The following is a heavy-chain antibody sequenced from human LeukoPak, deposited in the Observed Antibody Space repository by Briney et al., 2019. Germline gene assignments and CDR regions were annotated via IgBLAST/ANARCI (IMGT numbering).Heavy chain of an antibody. D-gene: IGHD3-16*01. J-gene: IGHJ3*02. CDR2: IYHSEST. V-gene: IGHV4-59*08. CDR1: GGPISSYY. Sequence: PSETLSLTCTVSGGPISSYYWLWIRQPPRRALEWIEYIYHSESTNYNPPLKSRVTISVDTSKHQFSLKLSSVTAADTAVYYFARGLGEYSFDIWGQGTMVTVSS. CDR3: ARGLGEYSFDI.